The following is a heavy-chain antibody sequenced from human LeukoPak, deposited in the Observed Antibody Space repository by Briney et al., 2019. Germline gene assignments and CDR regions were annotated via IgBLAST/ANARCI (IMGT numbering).Heavy chain of an antibody. J-gene: IGHJ6*03. Sequence: SETLSLTCAVYGGSFSGYYWSWIRQPPGKGLEWIGNIYYSGSTNYNPSLKSRVTVSVDTSKNQFSLKLSSVTAADTAVYYCTRGSIAYYYMDVWGKGTTVTISS. D-gene: IGHD3-22*01. CDR3: TRGSIAYYYMDV. CDR1: GGSFSGYY. V-gene: IGHV4-59*01. CDR2: IYYSGST.